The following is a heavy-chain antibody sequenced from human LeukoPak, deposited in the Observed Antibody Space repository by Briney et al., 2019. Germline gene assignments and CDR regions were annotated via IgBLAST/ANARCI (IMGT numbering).Heavy chain of an antibody. J-gene: IGHJ4*02. CDR1: GFTLSSYG. CDR3: AKGSSGWYGPLDY. V-gene: IGHV3-30*18. CDR2: ISYDGSNK. Sequence: GGSLRLSCAASGFTLSSYGMHWVRQAPGKGLEWVAVISYDGSNKYYADSVKGRFTISRDNSKNTLYLQMNSLRAEDTAVYYCAKGSSGWYGPLDYWGQGTLVTVSS. D-gene: IGHD6-19*01.